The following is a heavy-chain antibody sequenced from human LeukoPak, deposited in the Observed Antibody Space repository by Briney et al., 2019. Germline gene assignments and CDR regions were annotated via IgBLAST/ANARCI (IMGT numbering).Heavy chain of an antibody. V-gene: IGHV4-34*01. Sequence: KPSETLSLTCAVYGGSFSGYYWSWIRQPPGKGLEWIGEINHSGSTNYNPSLKSRVTISVDTSKNQFSLKLSSVTAADTAVYYCARRSGYDHNWFDPWGQGTLVTVSS. CDR2: INHSGST. D-gene: IGHD5-12*01. CDR3: ARRSGYDHNWFDP. CDR1: GGSFSGYY. J-gene: IGHJ5*02.